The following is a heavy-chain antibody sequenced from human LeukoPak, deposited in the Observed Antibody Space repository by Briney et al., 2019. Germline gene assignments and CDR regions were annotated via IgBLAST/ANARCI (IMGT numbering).Heavy chain of an antibody. Sequence: GGSLRLSCAASGFTFSSYWMHWARQAPGKGLMWVSRINTDGSSSNYADPVKGRFTISRDNAKNTLYLQMNSLRADDTAVYYCARGGLEPVDYWGQGTLVTVSS. V-gene: IGHV3-74*01. CDR3: ARGGLEPVDY. D-gene: IGHD1-1*01. J-gene: IGHJ4*02. CDR2: INTDGSSS. CDR1: GFTFSSYW.